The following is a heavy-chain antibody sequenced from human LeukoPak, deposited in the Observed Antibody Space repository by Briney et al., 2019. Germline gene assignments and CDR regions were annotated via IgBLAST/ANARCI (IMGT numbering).Heavy chain of an antibody. Sequence: GGSLRLSCAASGFTFDDYGMSWVRQAPGKGLEWVSAISGSGGSTYYADSVKGRFTISRDNSKNTLYLQMNSLRAEDTAVYYCAKAAWDSSGYYYYYYYGMDVWGQGTTVTVSS. V-gene: IGHV3-23*01. CDR3: AKAAWDSSGYYYYYYYGMDV. CDR2: ISGSGGST. J-gene: IGHJ6*02. D-gene: IGHD3-22*01. CDR1: GFTFDDYG.